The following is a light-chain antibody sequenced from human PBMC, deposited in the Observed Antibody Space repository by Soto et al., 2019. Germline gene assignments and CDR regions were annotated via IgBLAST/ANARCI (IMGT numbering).Light chain of an antibody. Sequence: QSVLTQPRSVSGSPGQSVTISCSGTSSDVGRYNYVSWYQQHPGKAPKLMTYDVSKRPSGVPDRFSGSKSGNTASLTISGLQAEDEADYYCCSYAGRYTYVFGTGTKLTVL. CDR3: CSYAGRYTYV. J-gene: IGLJ1*01. CDR1: SSDVGRYNY. V-gene: IGLV2-11*01. CDR2: DVS.